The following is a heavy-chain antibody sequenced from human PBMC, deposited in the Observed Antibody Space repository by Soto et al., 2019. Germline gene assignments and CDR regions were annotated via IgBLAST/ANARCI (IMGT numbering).Heavy chain of an antibody. Sequence: GGSLRLSCAASGFTFSNFGMHRVRQAPGKGLEWVALIWYDGSNKYYADSVKGRFTISRDNSKNTLYLQMDSLRAEDTAVYYCAREVGSEWELLRSFDYWGQGTLVTVSS. CDR2: IWYDGSNK. CDR3: AREVGSEWELLRSFDY. J-gene: IGHJ4*02. D-gene: IGHD1-26*01. CDR1: GFTFSNFG. V-gene: IGHV3-33*01.